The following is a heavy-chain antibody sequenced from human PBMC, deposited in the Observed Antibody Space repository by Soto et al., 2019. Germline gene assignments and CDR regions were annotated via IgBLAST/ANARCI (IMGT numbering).Heavy chain of an antibody. CDR3: ARYLGSYYYGSGSGFDY. J-gene: IGHJ4*02. D-gene: IGHD3-10*01. CDR2: IYYSGST. CDR1: GGSISSYY. Sequence: SETLSLTCTVSGGSISSYYWSWIRQPPGKGLEWIGYIYYSGSTNYNPSLKSRVTISVDTSKNQFSLKLSSVTAADTAVYYCARYLGSYYYGSGSGFDYWGQGTLVTVSS. V-gene: IGHV4-59*08.